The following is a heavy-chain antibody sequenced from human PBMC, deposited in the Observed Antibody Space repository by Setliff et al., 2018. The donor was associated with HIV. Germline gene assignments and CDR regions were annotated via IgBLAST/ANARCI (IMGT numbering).Heavy chain of an antibody. CDR2: ISATAGDT. V-gene: IGHV3-23*01. CDR1: GFSFRTYA. CDR3: AKDAGSYSYVHEYFQH. Sequence: GSLRLSCAASGFSFRTYAMSWVRQAPGKGLEWVSAISATAGDTYYADSVKGRFTISRDNSKNTLYLQMNSLRAEDTAVYYCAKDAGSYSYVHEYFQHWGQGTLVTVSS. D-gene: IGHD5-18*01. J-gene: IGHJ1*01.